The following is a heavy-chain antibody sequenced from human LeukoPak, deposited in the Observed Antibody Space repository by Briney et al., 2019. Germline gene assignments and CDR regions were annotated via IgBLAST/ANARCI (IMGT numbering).Heavy chain of an antibody. CDR3: ARGGGSGPYDY. CDR2: INPSGGST. V-gene: IGHV1-46*01. D-gene: IGHD3-3*01. J-gene: IGHJ4*02. CDR1: GYTLTSYY. Sequence: ASVKVSCKASGYTLTSYYMHWVRQARGQGLEWMGIINPSGGSTSYVQKFQGRVTMTRDMSTITVYMELSSLRSEDTAVYYCARGGGSGPYDYWGQGTLVTVSS.